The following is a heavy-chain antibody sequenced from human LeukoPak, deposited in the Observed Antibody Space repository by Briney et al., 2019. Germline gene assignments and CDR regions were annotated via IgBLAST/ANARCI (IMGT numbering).Heavy chain of an antibody. D-gene: IGHD5-18*01. CDR2: IYYSGST. CDR3: ARHSGYTYGPVDY. Sequence: SSETLSLTRAVSGDSIGSGAYYWSCIRQPPGKGLEWIGTIYYSGSTYHNPSLKSRVTISVDTSKNQFSLKLSSVTAADTAVYYCARHSGYTYGPVDYWGQGTLVTVSS. J-gene: IGHJ4*02. CDR1: GDSIGSGAYY. V-gene: IGHV4-39*01.